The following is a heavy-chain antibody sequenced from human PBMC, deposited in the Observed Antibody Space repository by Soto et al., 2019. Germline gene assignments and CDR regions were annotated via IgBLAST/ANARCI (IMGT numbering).Heavy chain of an antibody. CDR2: LYSDGRT. CDR3: TRFSGWYGPCYFDC. D-gene: IGHD6-13*01. V-gene: IGHV3-53*02. CDR1: GFIVSSSY. Sequence: DVQLVETGGGLIQPGGSLRLSCAASGFIVSSSYMSWVRQAPGKGLEWVSVLYSDGRTYYADSVKGRFTISRDNSKNTLYLQMNSLSAEDTALYDCTRFSGWYGPCYFDCWGQGTLVTVSS. J-gene: IGHJ4*02.